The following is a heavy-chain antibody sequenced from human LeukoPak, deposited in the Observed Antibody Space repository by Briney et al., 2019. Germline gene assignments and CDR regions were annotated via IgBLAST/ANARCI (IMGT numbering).Heavy chain of an antibody. D-gene: IGHD1-26*01. V-gene: IGHV4-59*01. J-gene: IGHJ6*02. CDR1: DGSINSYY. CDR2: IYYNGNT. CDR3: ARGRSNYYGMDV. Sequence: SETLSLTCSVSDGSINSYYWNWIRRPPGKGLEWIGYIYYNGNTNYSPSFKSRVTMSVDTSKNLFSLKVSSVTAADTAVYYYARGRSNYYGMDVWGQGTTVTVSS.